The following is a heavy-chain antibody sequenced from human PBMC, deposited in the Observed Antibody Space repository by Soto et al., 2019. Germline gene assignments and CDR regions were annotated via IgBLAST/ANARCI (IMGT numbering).Heavy chain of an antibody. V-gene: IGHV4-38-2*01. D-gene: IGHD3-22*01. J-gene: IGHJ5*02. CDR2: IYHSGST. CDR1: GYSISSGYY. Sequence: SETLSLTCAVSGYSISSGYYWGWIRQPPGKGLEWIGSIYHSGSTYYNPSLKSRVTISVDTSKNQFSLKLSSVTAADTAVYYCARAPRELLYDSSGYYFRWFDPWDQGTLVTVSS. CDR3: ARAPRELLYDSSGYYFRWFDP.